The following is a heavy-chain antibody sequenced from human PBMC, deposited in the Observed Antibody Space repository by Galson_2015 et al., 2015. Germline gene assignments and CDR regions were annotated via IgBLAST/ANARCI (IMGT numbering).Heavy chain of an antibody. J-gene: IGHJ6*02. CDR3: ARDPDYYGMDV. Sequence: SLRLSCAASGFTFSSYGMHWVRQAPGKGLEWVAVIWYDGSNKYYADSVKGRFTISRDNSKNTLYLQMNSLRAEDTAVYYCARDPDYYGMDVWGQGTTVTVSS. CDR1: GFTFSSYG. V-gene: IGHV3-33*08. CDR2: IWYDGSNK.